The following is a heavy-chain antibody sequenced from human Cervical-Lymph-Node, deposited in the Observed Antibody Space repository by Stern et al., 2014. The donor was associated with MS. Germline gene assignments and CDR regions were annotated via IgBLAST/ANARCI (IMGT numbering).Heavy chain of an antibody. CDR3: ARQPDYDILTGPNWFDP. Sequence: QVQLVESGAEVKKPGSSGKVSCKASGGTFSSYAISWVRQAPGQGLEWMGGIIPIFGTANYAQKCQGRVTITADESTSTAYMELSSLRSEDTAVYYCARQPDYDILTGPNWFDPWGQGTLVTVSS. CDR2: IIPIFGTA. D-gene: IGHD3-9*01. V-gene: IGHV1-69*01. CDR1: GGTFSSYA. J-gene: IGHJ5*02.